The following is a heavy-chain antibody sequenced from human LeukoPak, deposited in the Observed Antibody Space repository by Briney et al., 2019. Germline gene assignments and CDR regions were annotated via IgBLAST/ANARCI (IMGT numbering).Heavy chain of an antibody. J-gene: IGHJ6*03. CDR3: ARAGVGDSSGYYYYYYMDV. CDR1: GYSVSSGYY. CDR2: IYHTGST. D-gene: IGHD3-22*01. Sequence: SQTLSLTYTVSGYSVSSGYYWGWIRQPPGKGLEGMGSIYHTGSTYHNPSPKRRLTISVDPSKNQFSLTLSPVTAADTAVYYCARAGVGDSSGYYYYYYMDVWGRGTTVTVSS. V-gene: IGHV4-38-2*02.